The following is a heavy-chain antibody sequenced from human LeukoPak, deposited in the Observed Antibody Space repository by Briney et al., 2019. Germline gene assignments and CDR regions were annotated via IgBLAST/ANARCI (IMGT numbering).Heavy chain of an antibody. J-gene: IGHJ6*03. CDR1: GGSFSGYY. D-gene: IGHD3-10*01. CDR3: ARCSTIRSFGEDCSYYMDV. Sequence: SETLSLTCAVYGGSFSGYYWSWIRQPPGKGLEWIGEINHSGSTNYNPSLKSRVTISVDTAKNQFSLKLNSVTAADTAVYFYARCSTIRSFGEDCSYYMDVWGKGTTVTVSS. CDR2: INHSGST. V-gene: IGHV4-34*01.